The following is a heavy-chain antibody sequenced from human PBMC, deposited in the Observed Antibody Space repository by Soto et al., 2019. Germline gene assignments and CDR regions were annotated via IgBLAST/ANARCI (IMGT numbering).Heavy chain of an antibody. CDR2: ISGSGGST. CDR3: AKDYDSSGYYYVEGGYFDY. D-gene: IGHD3-22*01. Sequence: EVQLLESGGGLVQPGGSLRLSCAASGFTFSSYAMSWVRQAPGKGLEWVSAISGSGGSTYYADSVKGRFTISRDNSKNTLYLQMNSLRAEDTAVYYCAKDYDSSGYYYVEGGYFDYWGQGTLVTVSS. V-gene: IGHV3-23*01. CDR1: GFTFSSYA. J-gene: IGHJ4*02.